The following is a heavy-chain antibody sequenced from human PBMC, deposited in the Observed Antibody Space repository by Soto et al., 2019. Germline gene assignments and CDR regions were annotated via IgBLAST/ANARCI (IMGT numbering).Heavy chain of an antibody. V-gene: IGHV3-20*04. CDR3: AREWAIFGVVGTVFYGMDV. D-gene: IGHD3-3*01. CDR2: INWDGGST. Sequence: PGGSLRLSCADSGFTFDDYGMSWVRQAPGKGLEWVSGINWDGGSTGYADSVKGRFTISQDNAKNSLHLQMNSLRADDTALYYYAREWAIFGVVGTVFYGMDVWGQATTVTVS. J-gene: IGHJ6*02. CDR1: GFTFDDYG.